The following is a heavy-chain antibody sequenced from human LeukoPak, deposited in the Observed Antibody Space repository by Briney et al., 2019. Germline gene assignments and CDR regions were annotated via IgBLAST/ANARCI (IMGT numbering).Heavy chain of an antibody. Sequence: GGSLRLSCAASGFTFDDYGTSWVRQAPGKGLEWVSGINWNGGSTGYADSVKGRFTISRDNAKNSLYLQMNSLRAEDTALYHCARVRNGGARTGSGYYFDYWGQGTLVTVSS. V-gene: IGHV3-20*01. D-gene: IGHD3-10*01. CDR2: INWNGGST. J-gene: IGHJ4*02. CDR1: GFTFDDYG. CDR3: ARVRNGGARTGSGYYFDY.